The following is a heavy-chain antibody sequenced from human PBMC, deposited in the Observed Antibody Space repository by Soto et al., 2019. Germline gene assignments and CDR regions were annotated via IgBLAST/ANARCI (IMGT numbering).Heavy chain of an antibody. V-gene: IGHV1-18*01. Sequence: QVQLVQSGAEVKKPGASVKVSCKASGYTFSSYGISWVRQAPGQGLEWMGWMSAYNGNTNYAEKLQGRVTMPTDTSTRTDYRELRSLRSDDTAVYYCYRYGGSVSYYNGLEPRGWFDPWGQGTLVTVSS. CDR3: YRYGGSVSYYNGLEPRGWFDP. CDR2: MSAYNGNT. J-gene: IGHJ5*02. CDR1: GYTFSSYG. D-gene: IGHD3-10*01.